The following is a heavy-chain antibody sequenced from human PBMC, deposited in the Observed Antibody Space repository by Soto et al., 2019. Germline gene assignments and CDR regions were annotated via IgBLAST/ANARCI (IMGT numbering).Heavy chain of an antibody. CDR3: ARIAYVWGSYRPFDY. J-gene: IGHJ4*02. CDR1: GFSLSNARMG. D-gene: IGHD3-16*02. CDR2: IFSNDEK. Sequence: SGPTLVNPTETLTLTCTVSGFSLSNARMGVSWIRQPPGKALEWLAHIFSNDEKSYSTSLKSRLTISKDTSKSQVVLTMTNMDPVDTATYYCARIAYVWGSYRPFDYWGQGPLVTVSS. V-gene: IGHV2-26*01.